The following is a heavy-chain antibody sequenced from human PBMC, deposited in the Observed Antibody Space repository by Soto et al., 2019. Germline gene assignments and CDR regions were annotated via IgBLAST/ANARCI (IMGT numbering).Heavy chain of an antibody. CDR1: GYSFTSYW. V-gene: IGHV5-51*01. Sequence: GESLKISCKGSGYSFTSYWIGWVRQMPGKGLELMGIIYPGDSDTRYSPSFQGQVTISADKSISTAYLQWSSLKASDTAMYYCARTGGAGKYYYGMDVWGQGTTVTVSS. CDR3: ARTGGAGKYYYGMDV. J-gene: IGHJ6*02. D-gene: IGHD6-13*01. CDR2: IYPGDSDT.